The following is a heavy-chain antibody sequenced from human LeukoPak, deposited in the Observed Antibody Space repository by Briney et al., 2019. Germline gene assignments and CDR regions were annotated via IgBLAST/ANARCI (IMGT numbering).Heavy chain of an antibody. V-gene: IGHV3-48*01. CDR1: GFTFSSYS. Sequence: GGSLRLSCAASGFTFSSYSMNWVRQAPGKGLEWVSYISSSSSTIYYADSVKGRFTISRDNAKNSLYLQMNSLRAEDTAVYYCARDSGTYYDILTGPDAFDIWGQGKMVTVSS. J-gene: IGHJ3*02. CDR3: ARDSGTYYDILTGPDAFDI. D-gene: IGHD3-9*01. CDR2: ISSSSSTI.